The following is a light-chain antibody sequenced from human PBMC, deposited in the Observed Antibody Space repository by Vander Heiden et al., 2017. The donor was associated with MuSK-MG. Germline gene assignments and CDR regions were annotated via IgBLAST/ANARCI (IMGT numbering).Light chain of an antibody. V-gene: IGLV3-1*01. Sequence: SYELTPPPSVSVSPGQTVTISCSAEKLGDKHVAWYQQKPGQSPVLVIYQDTKMPSGIPERFSGSNSGNTATLTISETQAMDEADYYCQAWDINTVVFGGGSKLTVL. J-gene: IGLJ3*02. CDR2: QDT. CDR1: KLGDKH. CDR3: QAWDINTVV.